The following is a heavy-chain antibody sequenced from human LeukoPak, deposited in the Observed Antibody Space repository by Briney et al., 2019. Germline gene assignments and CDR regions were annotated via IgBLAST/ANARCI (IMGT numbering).Heavy chain of an antibody. Sequence: PSETLSLTCAVSGGSFSGYYWSWIPQPPGKGLEWIGQINHRGSTNYNTSLKSRVTISVQTSKTQFSLNLQSVTAADTAVYYFAGLPRISSSVDYCGQGTLVTVSS. V-gene: IGHV4-34*01. CDR3: AGLPRISSSVDY. CDR1: GGSFSGYY. J-gene: IGHJ4*02. CDR2: INHRGST. D-gene: IGHD6-6*01.